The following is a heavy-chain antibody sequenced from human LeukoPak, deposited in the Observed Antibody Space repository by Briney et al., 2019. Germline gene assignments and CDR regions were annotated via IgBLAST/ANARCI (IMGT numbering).Heavy chain of an antibody. CDR1: GFTFTSVW. V-gene: IGHV3-74*01. Sequence: GGSLRLSCAASGFTFTSVWMHWFRQAPGRGLVWISRISTDGAVTGYADSVKGRFTISRDNTKNTLYLQMNSLRAEDTAVYYCARDRTTVTLFDNWGQGALVTVSS. D-gene: IGHD4-17*01. CDR2: ISTDGAVT. CDR3: ARDRTTVTLFDN. J-gene: IGHJ4*02.